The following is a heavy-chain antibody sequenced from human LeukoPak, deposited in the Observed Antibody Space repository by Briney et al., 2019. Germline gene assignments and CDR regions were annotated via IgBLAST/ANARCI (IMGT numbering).Heavy chain of an antibody. CDR3: ARVPLYYYGSYRFDY. V-gene: IGHV4-30-4*01. J-gene: IGHJ4*02. Sequence: PSQTLSLTCTLSGGSISSGDYYWRWIRQRPGKGLEWIGYIYYSGSTYYNPSLKSRVNISVDTSKNQFALKLTSVTAADTAVYYCARVPLYYYGSYRFDYWGQGTLVTVSS. D-gene: IGHD3-10*01. CDR2: IYYSGST. CDR1: GGSISSGDYY.